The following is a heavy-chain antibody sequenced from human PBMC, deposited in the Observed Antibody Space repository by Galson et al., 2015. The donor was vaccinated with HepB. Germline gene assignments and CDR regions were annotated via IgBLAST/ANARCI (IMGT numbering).Heavy chain of an antibody. J-gene: IGHJ6*01. CDR3: ARQPLTLSYYYYGMVV. CDR1: GSSFASYW. Sequence: QSGAEVTKPGESLRISCKGSGSSFASYWISWVRQMPGKGLEWMGRIDPSDSYTNYSPSFQGHVTISADKSISTAYLQWSSLKASDAAMYYCARQPLTLSYYYYGMVVWGQGATVTVSS. CDR2: IDPSDSYT. V-gene: IGHV5-10-1*01.